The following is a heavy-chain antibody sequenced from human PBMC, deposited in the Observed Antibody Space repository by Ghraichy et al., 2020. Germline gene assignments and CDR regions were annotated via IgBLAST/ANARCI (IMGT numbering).Heavy chain of an antibody. D-gene: IGHD3-22*01. Sequence: ASVKVSCKASGYTFTSYDINWVRLATGQGLEWMGYMNPNSGDTGYAQKFQGRVTMTRNTSISTAYMELTSLRSEDTAVYYCGRTTKIGVMKDWMDYWGQGTLVTVSS. J-gene: IGHJ4*02. V-gene: IGHV1-8*01. CDR2: MNPNSGDT. CDR3: GRTTKIGVMKDWMDY. CDR1: GYTFTSYD.